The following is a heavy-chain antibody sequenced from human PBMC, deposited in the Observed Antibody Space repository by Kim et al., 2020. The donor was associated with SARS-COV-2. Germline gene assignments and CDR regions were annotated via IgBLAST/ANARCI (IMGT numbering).Heavy chain of an antibody. CDR1: GGSISSYY. J-gene: IGHJ4*02. CDR2: IYYSGST. CDR3: AADDCSGGNCYANY. D-gene: IGHD2-15*01. Sequence: SETLSLTCTVSGGSISSYYWSWMRQPPGKGLEWIGYIYYSGSTNYNPSLKSRVTISVDTSKNQFSLKVSSVTAADTAVYYCAADDCSGGNCYANYWGQGTLVIVSS. V-gene: IGHV4-59*01.